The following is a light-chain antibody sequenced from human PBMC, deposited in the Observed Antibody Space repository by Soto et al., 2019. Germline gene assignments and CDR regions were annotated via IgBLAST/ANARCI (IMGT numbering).Light chain of an antibody. CDR3: QQYNNWPG. CDR2: GAS. Sequence: EIVMTPSPATLSVSPVERATLSCRASQSVSSNLAWYQQKPGQAPRLLIYGASTRATGIPARFSGSGSGTEFTLTISSLQSEDFAVYYCQQYNNWPGIGQGTKVDIK. V-gene: IGKV3-15*01. CDR1: QSVSSN. J-gene: IGKJ1*01.